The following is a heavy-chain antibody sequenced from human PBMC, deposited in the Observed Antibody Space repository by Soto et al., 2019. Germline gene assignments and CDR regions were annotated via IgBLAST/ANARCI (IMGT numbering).Heavy chain of an antibody. V-gene: IGHV3-23*01. D-gene: IGHD3-22*01. Sequence: PGGSLRLSCAASGFTFSSYAMSWVRQAPGKGLEWVSAISGSGGSTYYADSVKGRFTISRDNSKNTLYLQMNSLRAEDTAVYYCAKEGSYYDSSGYWKYFDYWGQGTLVTVSS. CDR2: ISGSGGST. CDR3: AKEGSYYDSSGYWKYFDY. J-gene: IGHJ4*02. CDR1: GFTFSSYA.